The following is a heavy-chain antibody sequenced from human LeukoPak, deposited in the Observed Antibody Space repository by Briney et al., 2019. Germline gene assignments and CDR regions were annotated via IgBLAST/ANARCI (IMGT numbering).Heavy chain of an antibody. D-gene: IGHD5-18*01. CDR3: AKSGYSYGSSDY. Sequence: GGSLILSCAASGFTFSSYAMRWVRQAPGKGLEWVSSISGSGGRTYYADSVKGRFTISRDNSKNTLYLQMNSLRAEDTAVYYCAKSGYSYGSSDYWGQGTLVTVSS. CDR2: ISGSGGRT. CDR1: GFTFSSYA. J-gene: IGHJ4*02. V-gene: IGHV3-23*01.